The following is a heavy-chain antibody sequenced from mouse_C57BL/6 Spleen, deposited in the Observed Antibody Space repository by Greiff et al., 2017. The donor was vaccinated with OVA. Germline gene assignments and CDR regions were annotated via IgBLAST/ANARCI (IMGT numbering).Heavy chain of an antibody. CDR3: ARWLRQYYFDY. Sequence: VQLQQPGAELVRPGTSVKLSCKASGYTFTSYWIHWVKQRPGQGLEWIGVIDPSDSYTNYNQKFKGKATLTVDTSSSTAYMQLSSLTSEDSAVYYCARWLRQYYFDYWGQGTTLTVSS. V-gene: IGHV1-59*01. CDR2: IDPSDSYT. D-gene: IGHD2-2*01. J-gene: IGHJ2*01. CDR1: GYTFTSYW.